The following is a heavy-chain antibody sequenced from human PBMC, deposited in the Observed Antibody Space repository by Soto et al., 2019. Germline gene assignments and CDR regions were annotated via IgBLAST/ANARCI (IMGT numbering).Heavy chain of an antibody. CDR2: IYYSGST. J-gene: IGHJ6*02. Sequence: QLQLQESGPGLVKPSETLSLTCTVSGGSISSSSYYWGWIHQPPGKGLEWIGSIYYSGSTYYNPSLQSRVTISVDTSKNQFSLKLSSVTSADTAVYYCARRYNWNATYYYYGMDVWGQGTTVTVSS. CDR1: GGSISSSSYY. CDR3: ARRYNWNATYYYYGMDV. V-gene: IGHV4-39*01. D-gene: IGHD1-20*01.